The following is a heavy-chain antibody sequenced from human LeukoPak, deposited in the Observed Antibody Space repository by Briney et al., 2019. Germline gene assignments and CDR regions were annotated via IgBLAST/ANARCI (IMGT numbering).Heavy chain of an antibody. Sequence: QTGGSLRLSCAASGFTFSSYAMSWVRQAPGKGLEWVSAISGSGGSTYYADSVKGRFTISRDNSKNTLYLQMNSLRAEDTAVYYCARVSRGNYYFDYWGPGTLVTVSS. CDR3: ARVSRGNYYFDY. CDR1: GFTFSSYA. J-gene: IGHJ4*02. V-gene: IGHV3-23*01. CDR2: ISGSGGST.